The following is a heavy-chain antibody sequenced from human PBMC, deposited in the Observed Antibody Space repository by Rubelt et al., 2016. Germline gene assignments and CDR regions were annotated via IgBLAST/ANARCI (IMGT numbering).Heavy chain of an antibody. CDR3: ARSGSSYVSETFDY. Sequence: GGSISSYYWSWIRQPPGKGLEWIGYSSYSGSTNYNPSLKSRVTISVDTAKNQFSLKLSSVTAADTAVYYCARSGSSYVSETFDYWGQGTLVTVSS. D-gene: IGHD5-18*01. CDR1: GGSISSYY. V-gene: IGHV4-59*01. CDR2: SSYSGST. J-gene: IGHJ4*02.